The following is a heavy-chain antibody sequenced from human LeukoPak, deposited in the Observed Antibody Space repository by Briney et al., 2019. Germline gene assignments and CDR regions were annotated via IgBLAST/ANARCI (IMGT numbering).Heavy chain of an antibody. V-gene: IGHV5-51*01. J-gene: IGHJ5*02. CDR1: GYRFTSYW. CDR3: AREAAMVPNWFDP. D-gene: IGHD5-18*01. CDR2: IYPGDSDT. Sequence: GESLKISCKGSGYRFTSYWIGWVRQMPGKGLEWMGIIYPGDSDTRYSPSFQGQVTISADKSISTAYLQWSSLKASDTAMYYCAREAAMVPNWFDPWGQGTLVTVSS.